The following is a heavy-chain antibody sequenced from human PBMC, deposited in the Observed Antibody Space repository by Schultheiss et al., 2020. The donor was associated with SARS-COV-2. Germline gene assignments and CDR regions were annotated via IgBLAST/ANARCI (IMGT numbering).Heavy chain of an antibody. CDR1: GYTFTSYG. V-gene: IGHV1-18*01. J-gene: IGHJ4*02. D-gene: IGHD1-26*01. Sequence: ASVKVSCKASGYTFTSYGISWVRQAPGQGLEWMGWISAYNGNTNYAQKLQGRVTMTRDTSTSTVYMELSSLRSEDTAVYYCARGSYEYYFDYWGQGTLVTVSS. CDR3: ARGSYEYYFDY. CDR2: ISAYNGNT.